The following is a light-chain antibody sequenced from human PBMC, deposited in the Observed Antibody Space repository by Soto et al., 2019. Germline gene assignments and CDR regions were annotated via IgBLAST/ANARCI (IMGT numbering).Light chain of an antibody. J-gene: IGLJ2*01. V-gene: IGLV2-14*03. CDR2: DVN. CDR3: SSYTRTSSVI. CDR1: SSDIGAYAY. Sequence: QSALTQPASVSGSPGQSIAISCTGTSSDIGAYAYVSWYQQHPGKVPKLIFFDVNYRPSGVSSRFSGSKSGNTASLTISGLQAEDEADYYCSSYTRTSSVIFGGGTKVTVL.